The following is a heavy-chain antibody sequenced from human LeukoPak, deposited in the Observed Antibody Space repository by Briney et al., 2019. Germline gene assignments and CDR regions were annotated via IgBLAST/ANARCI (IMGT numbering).Heavy chain of an antibody. D-gene: IGHD2-2*02. V-gene: IGHV1-2*06. CDR2: INPNSGGT. Sequence: GASVKVSCKASGYTFTGYYTHWVRQAPGQGLEWMGRINPNSGGTNYAQKFQGRVTMTRDTSISTAYMELSRLRSDDTAVYYCAREDCSSTSCYTGASNSYYGMDVWGQGTTVTVSS. CDR3: AREDCSSTSCYTGASNSYYGMDV. CDR1: GYTFTGYY. J-gene: IGHJ6*02.